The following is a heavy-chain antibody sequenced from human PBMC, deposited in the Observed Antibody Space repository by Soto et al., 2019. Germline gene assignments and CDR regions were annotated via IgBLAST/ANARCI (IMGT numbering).Heavy chain of an antibody. V-gene: IGHV4-59*01. CDR1: GGSISDYQ. D-gene: IGHD3-16*02. J-gene: IGHJ4*02. Sequence: QVQLQESGPGLVKPSETLSLTCSVSGGSISDYQWNWIRQPPGQELEWIGDIYYSGRTNYNPALQSCVTISLDTSTEQFSLTLWSVTAADTAVYYCARMRGLGEISPYFDYCGQGTLVTVSS. CDR2: IYYSGRT. CDR3: ARMRGLGEISPYFDY.